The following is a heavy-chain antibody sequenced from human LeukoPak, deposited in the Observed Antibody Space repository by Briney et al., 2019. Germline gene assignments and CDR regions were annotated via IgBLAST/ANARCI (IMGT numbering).Heavy chain of an antibody. CDR2: ISSSGSTI. Sequence: GGSLRLSCAASGFTFSSYEMNWVRQAPGKGLEWVSYISSSGSTIYYADSVKGRFTISRDNAKNSLYLQMNSLRAEDTAVYYCANQRRRDGYNFDLDYWGQGTLVTVSS. V-gene: IGHV3-48*03. CDR3: ANQRRRDGYNFDLDY. D-gene: IGHD5-24*01. CDR1: GFTFSSYE. J-gene: IGHJ4*02.